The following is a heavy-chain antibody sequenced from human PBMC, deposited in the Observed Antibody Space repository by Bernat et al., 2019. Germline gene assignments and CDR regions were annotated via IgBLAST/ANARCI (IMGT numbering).Heavy chain of an antibody. Sequence: QVQLQESGPGLVKPSQTLSLTCTVSGGSISSGGYYWSWIRQHPGKGLEWIGYIYYSGSTYYNPSLKSRVTISVDTSKNKFSLKLSSVTAADTTVYYCARDNVASGSYYAVYGMDVWGQGTTVTVSS. J-gene: IGHJ6*02. D-gene: IGHD3-10*01. CDR1: GGSISSGGYY. CDR3: ARDNVASGSYYAVYGMDV. V-gene: IGHV4-31*03. CDR2: IYYSGST.